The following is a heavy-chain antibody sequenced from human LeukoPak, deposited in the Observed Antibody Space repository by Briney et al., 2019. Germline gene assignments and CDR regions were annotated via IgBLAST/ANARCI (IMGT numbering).Heavy chain of an antibody. CDR2: IYSGGST. D-gene: IGHD6-13*01. J-gene: IGHJ4*02. CDR1: GLTVSSNY. CDR3: AKDPRRYSRTGGYFDY. V-gene: IGHV3-53*05. Sequence: GGSLRLSCTASGLTVSSNYMSWVRQAPGKGLEWVSVIYSGGSTYYADSVKGRFTISRDNSKKMLYLQVNSLRAEDTAVYYCAKDPRRYSRTGGYFDYWGQGTLVTVSS.